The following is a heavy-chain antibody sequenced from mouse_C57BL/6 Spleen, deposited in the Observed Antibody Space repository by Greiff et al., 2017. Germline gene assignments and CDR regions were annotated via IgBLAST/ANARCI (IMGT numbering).Heavy chain of an antibody. D-gene: IGHD1-1*01. CDR3: ARDYYGSSCFAY. J-gene: IGHJ3*01. CDR2: IHPNSGST. CDR1: GYTFTSYW. V-gene: IGHV1-64*01. Sequence: VQLQQSGAELVKPGASVKLSCKASGYTFTSYWMHWVKQRPGQGLEWIGMIHPNSGSTNYNEKFKSKATLTVDKSSSTAYMQLSSLTSEDSAVYYCARDYYGSSCFAYWGQGTLVTVSA.